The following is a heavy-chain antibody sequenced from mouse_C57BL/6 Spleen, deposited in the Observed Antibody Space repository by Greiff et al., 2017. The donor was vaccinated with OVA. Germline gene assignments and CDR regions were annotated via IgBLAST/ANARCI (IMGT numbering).Heavy chain of an antibody. CDR3: ARGPYGSSYGFAY. Sequence: QVQLKQPGAELVKPGASVKLSCKASGYTFTSYWMHWVKQRPGQGLEWIGMIHPNSGSTNYNEKFKSKATLTVDKSSSTAYMQLSSLTSEDSAVYYCARGPYGSSYGFAYWGQGTLVTVSA. J-gene: IGHJ3*01. D-gene: IGHD1-1*01. V-gene: IGHV1-64*01. CDR1: GYTFTSYW. CDR2: IHPNSGST.